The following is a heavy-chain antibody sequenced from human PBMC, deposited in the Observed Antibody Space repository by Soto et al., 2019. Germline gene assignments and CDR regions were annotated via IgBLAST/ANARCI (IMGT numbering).Heavy chain of an antibody. CDR2: IKSDGTYT. Sequence: PGGSLRLSCAASGFTLSSYWMHWVRQAPGKGLVWVSRIKSDGTYTNYADSVKGRFTISRDNAKNSLYLQMNSLRAEDTAVYYCATNRAFDFWGQGTMVTVSS. V-gene: IGHV3-74*01. CDR1: GFTLSSYW. CDR3: ATNRAFDF. J-gene: IGHJ3*01.